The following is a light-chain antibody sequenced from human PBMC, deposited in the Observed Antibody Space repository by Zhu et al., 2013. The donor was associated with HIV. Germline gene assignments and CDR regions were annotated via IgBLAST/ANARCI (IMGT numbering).Light chain of an antibody. CDR1: DVGGY. CDR2: EVS. V-gene: IGLV2-23*02. CDR3: SSYAGYSTLV. Sequence: QSALTQPASVSGSPGQSITISCTGDVGGYVSWYQQHPGKAPKFMIYEVSNRPSGVSNRFSGSKSGNTASLTISGVQAEDEADYYCSSYAGYSTLVFGGGTKLTVL. J-gene: IGLJ2*01.